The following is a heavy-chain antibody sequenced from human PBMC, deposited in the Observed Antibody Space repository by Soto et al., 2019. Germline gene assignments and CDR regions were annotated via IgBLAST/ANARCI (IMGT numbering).Heavy chain of an antibody. CDR2: ISGNGSTL. CDR1: GFIFTTYA. V-gene: IGHV3-23*01. D-gene: IGHD3-9*01. J-gene: IGHJ4*02. Sequence: EMLLMQYGGGLVQPGGSLRLSCAASGFIFTTYAMSWVRQAPGRGLEWVSAISGNGSTLYYADPMKARFTISIDNPSNTLYLQLKRLSAEDTAVYYCAKRPETGFSPFAYWGQGILVTVSS. CDR3: AKRPETGFSPFAY.